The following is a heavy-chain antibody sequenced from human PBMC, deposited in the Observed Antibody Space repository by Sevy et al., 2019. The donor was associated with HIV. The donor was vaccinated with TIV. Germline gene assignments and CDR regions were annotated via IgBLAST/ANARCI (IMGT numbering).Heavy chain of an antibody. Sequence: ASVKVSCKASGYTFTGHYLHWVRQAPGQGLEWMGWIDPISGGTKHAQNFKGRVTMARDTSISTAYMELSSLRFDDTAMYYCVRIRFQTGAFDSWCQGTLVTVSS. CDR2: IDPISGGT. D-gene: IGHD7-27*01. J-gene: IGHJ4*02. V-gene: IGHV1-2*02. CDR3: VRIRFQTGAFDS. CDR1: GYTFTGHY.